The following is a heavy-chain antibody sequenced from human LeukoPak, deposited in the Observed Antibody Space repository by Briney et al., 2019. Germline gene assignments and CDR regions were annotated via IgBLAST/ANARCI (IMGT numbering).Heavy chain of an antibody. CDR2: IHSSGNT. D-gene: IGHD1-20*01. V-gene: IGHV4-30-4*01. Sequence: SQTLSLTCTVSGDSISSGDYYWSWIRQPPGKGLEWIGYIHSSGNTYYNPSLKSQVSISGDTSKNQFSLRLTSVTATDAAVYHCARDRKFNWNDFFDSWGQGTLVTVSS. CDR1: GDSISSGDYY. CDR3: ARDRKFNWNDFFDS. J-gene: IGHJ5*01.